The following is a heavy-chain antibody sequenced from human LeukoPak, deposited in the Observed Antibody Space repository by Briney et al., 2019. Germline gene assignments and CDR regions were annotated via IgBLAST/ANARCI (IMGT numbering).Heavy chain of an antibody. CDR1: GGSISSSSYY. V-gene: IGHV4-39*07. D-gene: IGHD3-10*01. Sequence: SEALSLTCTVSGGSISSSSYYWGWIRQPPGKGLEWIGSIYYSGSTYYNPSLKSRVTISVDTSKNQFSLKLSSVTAADTAVYYCAREFSRGYYYYYMDVWGKGTTVTVSS. J-gene: IGHJ6*03. CDR3: AREFSRGYYYYYMDV. CDR2: IYYSGST.